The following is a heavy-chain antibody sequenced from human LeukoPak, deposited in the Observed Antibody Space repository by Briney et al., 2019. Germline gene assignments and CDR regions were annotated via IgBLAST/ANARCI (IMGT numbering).Heavy chain of an antibody. CDR2: ISGSGGST. J-gene: IGHJ4*02. Sequence: PGGTLRLSCAASGFTFSSYGMSWVRQAPGKGLEWVSAISGSGGSTYYADSVEGRFTISRDNSKNTLYLQMNSLRAEDTAVYYCAKDRGELSFDYWGQGTLVTVSS. V-gene: IGHV3-23*01. CDR1: GFTFSSYG. CDR3: AKDRGELSFDY. D-gene: IGHD1-26*01.